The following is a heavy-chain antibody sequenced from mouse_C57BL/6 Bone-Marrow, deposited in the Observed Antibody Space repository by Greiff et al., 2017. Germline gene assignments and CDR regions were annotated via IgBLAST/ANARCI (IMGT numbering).Heavy chain of an antibody. Sequence: QVQLQQPGAELVMPGASVKLSCKASGYTFTSYWMHWVKQRPGQGLEWIGEIDPSDSYTNYNQKFKGKSTLTVDKSSSTAYMQPSSVTSEDSTVYYGAREYCSSYNWYFDVWGTGTTVTVSS. D-gene: IGHD1-1*01. CDR2: IDPSDSYT. J-gene: IGHJ1*03. V-gene: IGHV1-69*01. CDR3: AREYCSSYNWYFDV. CDR1: GYTFTSYW.